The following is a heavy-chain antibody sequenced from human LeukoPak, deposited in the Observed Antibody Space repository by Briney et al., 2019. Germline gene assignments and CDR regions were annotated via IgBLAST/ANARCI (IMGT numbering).Heavy chain of an antibody. D-gene: IGHD1-26*01. CDR1: GFTFSSYA. V-gene: IGHV3-30-3*01. CDR3: ARGRSGSYFDY. CDR2: ISYDGSNK. Sequence: GESLRLSCAASGFTFSSYAMHWVRQAPGKGLEWVAVISYDGSNKYYADSVKGRFTISRDNSKNTLYLQMNSLRAEDTAVYYCARGRSGSYFDYWGQGTPVTVSS. J-gene: IGHJ4*02.